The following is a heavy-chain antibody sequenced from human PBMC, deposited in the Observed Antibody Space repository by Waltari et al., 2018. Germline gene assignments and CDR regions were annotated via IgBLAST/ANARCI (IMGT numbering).Heavy chain of an antibody. CDR2: ISGGADGT. V-gene: IGHV3-23*04. J-gene: IGHJ4*02. CDR1: GFTVNSYP. CDR3: ARRMMYSGGWGAFDY. D-gene: IGHD1-26*01. Sequence: EVQLGESGGDLVRPGGSLRRSCAASGFTVNSYPMNWVRQAPGKGLEWVSTISGGADGTFYGDSVKGRFTISRDNSKNTLYLQMNSLRVEDTAVYYCARRMMYSGGWGAFDYWGQGSLVIVSS.